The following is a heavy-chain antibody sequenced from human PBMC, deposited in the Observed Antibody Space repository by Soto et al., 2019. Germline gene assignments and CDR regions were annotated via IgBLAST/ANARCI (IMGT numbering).Heavy chain of an antibody. CDR3: AKDQYHTSVGLAATDFDY. V-gene: IGHV3-23*01. J-gene: IGHJ4*02. CDR1: GFTFSSYA. Sequence: GGSLRLSCAASGFTFSSYAMSWVRQAPGKGLEWVSAISGSGGSTYYADSVKGRFTISRDNSKNTLYLQMNSLRAEDTAVYYCAKDQYHTSVGLAATDFDYWGQGTLVTVSS. CDR2: ISGSGGST. D-gene: IGHD2-15*01.